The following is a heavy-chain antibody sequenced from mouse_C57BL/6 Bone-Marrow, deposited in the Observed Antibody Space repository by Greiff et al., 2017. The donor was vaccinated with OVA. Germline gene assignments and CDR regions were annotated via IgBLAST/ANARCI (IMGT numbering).Heavy chain of an antibody. Sequence: VQLQQPGAELVKPGASVKVSCKASGYTFTSYWMHWVKQRPGQGLEWIGRIHPSDSDTNYNQKFKGKATLTVDKSSSTAYMQLSSLTSDDSAVYYCAIWAMVTTEFAYWGQGTLVTVSA. CDR2: IHPSDSDT. CDR1: GYTFTSYW. J-gene: IGHJ3*01. D-gene: IGHD2-2*01. V-gene: IGHV1-74*01. CDR3: AIWAMVTTEFAY.